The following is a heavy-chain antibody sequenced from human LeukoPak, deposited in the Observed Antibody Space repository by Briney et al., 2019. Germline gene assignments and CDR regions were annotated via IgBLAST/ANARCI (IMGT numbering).Heavy chain of an antibody. Sequence: SETLSLTCTVSGGSISSSSYYWGWIRQPPGKGLEWIGSIYYSGSTYYNPSLKSRVTISVDTSKNQFSLKLSSVTAADTAVYYCATRGSGRAWGYWGQGTLVTVSS. CDR2: IYYSGST. D-gene: IGHD3-10*01. CDR1: GGSISSSSYY. J-gene: IGHJ4*02. V-gene: IGHV4-39*07. CDR3: ATRGSGRAWGY.